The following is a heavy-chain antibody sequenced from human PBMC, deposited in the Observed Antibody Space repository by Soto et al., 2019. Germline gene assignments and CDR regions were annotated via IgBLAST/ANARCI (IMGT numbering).Heavy chain of an antibody. CDR3: ARGRSWPRGDWFDP. Sequence: QVQLQQSGPRLVKPSQTLSLTCAISGDSLSSNSAAWNWIRQSPSRGLEWLGRTYYRSKWFNDYAVSVRSRITISPDTSKNQFSLQLNSVTPEDTAVYYCARGRSWPRGDWFDPWGQGTLVTVSS. J-gene: IGHJ5*02. CDR1: GDSLSSNSAA. D-gene: IGHD6-13*01. V-gene: IGHV6-1*01. CDR2: TYYRSKWFN.